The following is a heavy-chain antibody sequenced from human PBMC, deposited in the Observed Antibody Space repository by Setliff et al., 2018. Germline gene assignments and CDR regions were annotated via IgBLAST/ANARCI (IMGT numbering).Heavy chain of an antibody. J-gene: IGHJ4*02. D-gene: IGHD6-25*01. CDR2: IDPGDSYA. CDR3: TRGGYDSGV. Sequence: LGESLKISCQASGYNFANHWIAWVRLMPGKGLEYMGRIDPGDSYADYSPSFEGLVTISADKSRTTAYLHWSSLKASDTAMYYCTRGGYDSGVWGQGTPVTVSS. V-gene: IGHV5-10-1*01. CDR1: GYNFANHW.